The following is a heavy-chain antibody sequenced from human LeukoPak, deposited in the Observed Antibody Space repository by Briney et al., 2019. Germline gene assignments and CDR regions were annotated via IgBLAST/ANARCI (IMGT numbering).Heavy chain of an antibody. CDR2: IYYSGST. CDR3: ARAKVDYGDYLLDY. CDR1: GGSISSGGYY. J-gene: IGHJ4*02. V-gene: IGHV4-31*03. Sequence: PSETLSLTCTVSGGSISSGGYYWSWIRQHPGKGLEWIGYIYYSGSTYYNPSLKSRVTISVDTSKNQFSLKLSSVTAADTAVYYCARAKVDYGDYLLDYWGQGTLVTVSS. D-gene: IGHD4-17*01.